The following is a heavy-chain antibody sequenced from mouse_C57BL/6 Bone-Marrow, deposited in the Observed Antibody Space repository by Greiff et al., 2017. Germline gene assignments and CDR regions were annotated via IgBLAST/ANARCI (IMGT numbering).Heavy chain of an antibody. Sequence: EVQLQQSGPELVKPGASVKISCKASGYSFTDYNMNWVKQSNGKSLEWIGVINPNYGTTSYNQKFKGKATLTVDQSSSTAYMQLNSLTSEDSAVYYCASSRWLPLYYYAMDYWGQGTSVTVSS. CDR3: ASSRWLPLYYYAMDY. D-gene: IGHD2-3*01. V-gene: IGHV1-39*01. CDR2: INPNYGTT. CDR1: GYSFTDYN. J-gene: IGHJ4*01.